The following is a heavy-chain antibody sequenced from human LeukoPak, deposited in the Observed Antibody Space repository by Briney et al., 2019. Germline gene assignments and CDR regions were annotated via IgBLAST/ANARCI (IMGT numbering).Heavy chain of an antibody. CDR2: ISGDGGST. CDR1: GFTFDDYA. D-gene: IGHD3-10*01. J-gene: IGHJ6*03. V-gene: IGHV3-43*02. Sequence: PGGSLRLSCAASGFTFDDYAMHWVRQAPGKGLEWDSLISGDGGSTYYADSVKGRFTVSRDNSKNSLYLHMSSLRTEDTALFYCAKDTIPYGRSYYYMDVWGKGTTVTVSS. CDR3: AKDTIPYGRSYYYMDV.